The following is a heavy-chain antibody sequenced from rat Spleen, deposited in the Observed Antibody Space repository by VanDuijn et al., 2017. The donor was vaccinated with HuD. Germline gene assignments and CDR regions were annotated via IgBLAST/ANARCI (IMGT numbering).Heavy chain of an antibody. D-gene: IGHD1-11*01. CDR1: GFTFDYYD. V-gene: IGHV5-19*01. CDR2: ISPSGGTT. Sequence: EVQLVESGGGLVQPGRSLKLSCTASGFTFDYYDMHWIRQAPTKGLEWVASISPSGGTTYFRDSVKGRFTISRDDPQSTLYLQMDSLRSEDTATYYCPTDPINYGGYPPWYFDYWGQGVMVTVSS. J-gene: IGHJ2*01. CDR3: PTDPINYGGYPPWYFDY.